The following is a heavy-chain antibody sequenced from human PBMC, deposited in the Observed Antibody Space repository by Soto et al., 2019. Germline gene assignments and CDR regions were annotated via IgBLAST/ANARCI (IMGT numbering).Heavy chain of an antibody. CDR1: GFSFTGYY. J-gene: IGHJ5*02. D-gene: IGHD6-6*01. Sequence: ASVKVSCKASGFSFTGYYIHWLRQATGQGLEWMGWINAHSGGTEYAQKFQGRVTLTRDTPIATAYLTLTSLTSDDTALYYCAKDLTRQLAYWLDPWGQGTQVTVSS. V-gene: IGHV1-2*02. CDR3: AKDLTRQLAYWLDP. CDR2: INAHSGGT.